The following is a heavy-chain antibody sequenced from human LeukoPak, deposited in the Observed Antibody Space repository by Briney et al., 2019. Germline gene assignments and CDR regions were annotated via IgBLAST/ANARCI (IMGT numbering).Heavy chain of an antibody. CDR2: ISGSGDKT. D-gene: IGHD1-26*01. CDR3: AKETKVGSTTVAYFQD. Sequence: GGSLRLSCTVGGFTFSDYPMAWVRQAPGKGLEWVSLISGSGDKTYFADSVEGRFTTSRDSSKNTLHLQMNSLRAEDTAIYYCAKETKVGSTTVAYFQDWGQGTLVTVS. CDR1: GFTFSDYP. V-gene: IGHV3-23*01. J-gene: IGHJ1*01.